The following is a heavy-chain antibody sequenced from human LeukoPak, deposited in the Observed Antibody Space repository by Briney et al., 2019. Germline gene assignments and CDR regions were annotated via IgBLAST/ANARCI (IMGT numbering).Heavy chain of an antibody. V-gene: IGHV3-23*01. CDR3: AKSKDSSSLRWFDP. Sequence: GGCLRLSCAASGFTFCSYAMGWGCAAPGEGLGWGSAISGSGGSTYYADSVKGRFTISRDNSKNTLYLQMNSLRAEDTAVYYCAKSKDSSSLRWFDPWGQGTLVTVSS. D-gene: IGHD6-6*01. CDR1: GFTFCSYA. J-gene: IGHJ5*02. CDR2: ISGSGGST.